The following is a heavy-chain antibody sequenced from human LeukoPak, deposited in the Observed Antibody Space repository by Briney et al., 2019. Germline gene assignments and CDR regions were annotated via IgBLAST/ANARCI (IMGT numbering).Heavy chain of an antibody. J-gene: IGHJ4*02. Sequence: GRSLRLSCAASGFTFDDYAMHWVRQAPGKGLEWVSGISWNSGSIGYADSVKGRFTISRDNAKNSLYLQMNSLRAEDTALYYCAKTDCSSTSCPPDYWGQGTLVTVSS. CDR2: ISWNSGSI. V-gene: IGHV3-9*01. CDR3: AKTDCSSTSCPPDY. CDR1: GFTFDDYA. D-gene: IGHD2-2*01.